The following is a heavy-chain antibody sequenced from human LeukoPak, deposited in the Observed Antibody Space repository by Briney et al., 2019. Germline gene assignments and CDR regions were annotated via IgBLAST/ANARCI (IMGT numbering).Heavy chain of an antibody. J-gene: IGHJ3*01. D-gene: IGHD3-22*01. Sequence: GGSLRLSCAASGFSFSTFWMTWVRQAPGRGLEWVANIRHGGSETHYVDSVKGRFTISRDNAKNSLFLQLNSLRAEDTAVYYCARDRSYYDGSAYYDVFDVWGQGTMVTVSS. V-gene: IGHV3-7*01. CDR1: GFSFSTFW. CDR2: IRHGGSET. CDR3: ARDRSYYDGSAYYDVFDV.